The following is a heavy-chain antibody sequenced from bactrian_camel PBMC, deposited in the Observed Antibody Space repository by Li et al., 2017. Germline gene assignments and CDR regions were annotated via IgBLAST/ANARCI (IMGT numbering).Heavy chain of an antibody. CDR1: GVTYGRHS. CDR3: VSLEAGYNWHKC. V-gene: IGHV3S60*01. Sequence: HVQLVESGGGSVQAGGSLRLSCVVSGVTYGRHSLGWFRQIPGKEREGIACVVWGNGADWYADSVKGRFAISRDNAQNMVYLQANSVSPEDTAMYYCVSLEAGYNWHKCWGPGTQVTVS. D-gene: IGHD8*01. J-gene: IGHJ4*01. CDR2: VVWGNGAD.